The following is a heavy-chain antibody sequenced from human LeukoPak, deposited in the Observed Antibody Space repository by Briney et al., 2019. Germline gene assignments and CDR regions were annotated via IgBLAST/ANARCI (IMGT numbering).Heavy chain of an antibody. CDR3: ARGSMIVRDDAFDI. CDR1: GFTFTSSA. Sequence: GASVKVSCKASGFTFTSSAMQWVRQARGQRLEWMGWISAYNGNTNYAQKLQGRVTMTTDTSTSTAYMELRSLRSDDTAVYYCARGSMIVRDDAFDIWGQGTMVTVSS. V-gene: IGHV1-18*01. CDR2: ISAYNGNT. J-gene: IGHJ3*02. D-gene: IGHD3-22*01.